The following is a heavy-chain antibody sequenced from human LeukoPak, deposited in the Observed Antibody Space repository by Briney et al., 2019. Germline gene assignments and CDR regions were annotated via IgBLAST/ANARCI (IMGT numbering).Heavy chain of an antibody. CDR2: ISSSSSTI. D-gene: IGHD6-13*01. J-gene: IGHJ6*03. Sequence: GGSLRLSCAASGFTFSSYSMNWVRQAPGKGLEWVSYISSSSSTIYYADSVKGRFTISRDNAKNSLYLQMNSLRAEDTAVYYCAREGYSSSWYPPYYYYYYMDVWGKGTTVTVSS. V-gene: IGHV3-48*01. CDR3: AREGYSSSWYPPYYYYYYMDV. CDR1: GFTFSSYS.